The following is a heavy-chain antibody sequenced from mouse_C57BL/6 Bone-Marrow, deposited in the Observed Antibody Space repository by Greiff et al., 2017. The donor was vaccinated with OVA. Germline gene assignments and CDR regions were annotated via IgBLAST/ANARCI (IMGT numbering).Heavy chain of an antibody. CDR3: ARESTMITTDGVYYAMDY. J-gene: IGHJ4*01. Sequence: QVQLKESGPGILQPSQTLSLTCSFSGFSLSTFGMGVGWIRQPSGKGLEWLAHIWWDDDTYYNPALKSRLTISKDTSKNQVFLKIANVDTADTATYYCARESTMITTDGVYYAMDYWGQGTSVTVSS. CDR2: IWWDDDT. D-gene: IGHD2-4*01. CDR1: GFSLSTFGMG. V-gene: IGHV8-8*01.